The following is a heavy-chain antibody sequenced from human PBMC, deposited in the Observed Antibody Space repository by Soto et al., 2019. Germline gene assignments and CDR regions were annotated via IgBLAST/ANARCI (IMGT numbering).Heavy chain of an antibody. CDR2: IYYSGST. CDR3: ARHVLAAAGTGYYYYMDV. D-gene: IGHD6-13*01. V-gene: IGHV4-39*01. CDR1: GGSISSSSYS. Sequence: PSETLSLTCTVSGGSISSSSYSWGWIRQPPGKGLEWIGSIYYSGSTYYNPSLKSRVTISVDTSKNQFSLKLSSVTAADTAVYYCARHVLAAAGTGYYYYMDVWGKGTTVTVSS. J-gene: IGHJ6*03.